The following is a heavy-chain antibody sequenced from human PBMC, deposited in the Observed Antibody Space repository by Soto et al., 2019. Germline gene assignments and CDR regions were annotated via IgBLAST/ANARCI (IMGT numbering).Heavy chain of an antibody. D-gene: IGHD6-19*01. CDR2: ISGSGGSA. CDR3: VREASGWYYRGSFDF. CDR1: VFSFSNYA. J-gene: IGHJ3*01. V-gene: IGHV3-23*01. Sequence: GWSLRLSCAASVFSFSNYAMNWVRHAPGKGLEWVSVISGSGGSASYADSVQGRFTISRDNSNNTLYLQMNSLRAEDTAIYSCVREASGWYYRGSFDFWGRGTMFNVSS.